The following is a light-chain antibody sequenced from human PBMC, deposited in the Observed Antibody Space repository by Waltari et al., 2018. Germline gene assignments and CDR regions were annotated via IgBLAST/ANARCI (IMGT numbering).Light chain of an antibody. J-gene: IGLJ2*01. V-gene: IGLV1-51*01. Sequence: QSVLTQPPSVSAAPGQKVTISCSGTSSNIGNNYVSWYQQFPGTAPKVPIHDKNKRPPGIPDRFAGSKAGTSATLVSTGVQAGDEADYYCGTWDTSLSKVFGGGTKLTV. CDR2: DKN. CDR3: GTWDTSLSKV. CDR1: SSNIGNNY.